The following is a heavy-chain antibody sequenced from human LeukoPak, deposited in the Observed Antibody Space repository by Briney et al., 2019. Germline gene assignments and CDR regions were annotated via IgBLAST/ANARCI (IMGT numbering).Heavy chain of an antibody. J-gene: IGHJ2*01. CDR2: IKKDGSEK. CDR1: GFTFSTSW. Sequence: QPGGSLRLSCAASGFTFSTSWMRWVRQAPGRGLEWVANIKKDGSEKYYVDSVKGRFTISRDNAKNSLYLQMNSLGAEDTAVYYCARDQKSTHWYFDLWGRGTLVTVSS. CDR3: ARDQKSTHWYFDL. D-gene: IGHD5/OR15-5a*01. V-gene: IGHV3-7*01.